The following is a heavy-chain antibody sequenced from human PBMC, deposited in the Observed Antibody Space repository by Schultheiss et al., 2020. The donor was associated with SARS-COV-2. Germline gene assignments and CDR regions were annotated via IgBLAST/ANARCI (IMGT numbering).Heavy chain of an antibody. J-gene: IGHJ3*02. D-gene: IGHD3-16*01. CDR1: GYTFTSYD. CDR3: ARGTVGDDAFDI. Sequence: ASVKVSCKASGYTFTSYDINWVRQATGQGLEWMGWMNPNSGNTDYAQKFQGRVTMTRNTSISTAYMELSSLRSEDTAVYYCARGTVGDDAFDIWGQGTMVTVSS. CDR2: MNPNSGNT. V-gene: IGHV1-8*01.